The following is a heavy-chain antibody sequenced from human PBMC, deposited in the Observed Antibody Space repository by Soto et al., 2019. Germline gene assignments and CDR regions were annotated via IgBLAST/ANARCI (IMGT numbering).Heavy chain of an antibody. CDR1: GGSIRGRY. CDR2: IDYSEST. CDR3: ERGVPSGRLHYFDY. Sequence: PSETLSLTCSVSGGSIRGRYWSWIRQPPGRGLEWIGNIDYSESTNYNPSLKSRVTISVDTSKNQFSLNLNSVTAADAAVYYCERGVPSGRLHYFDYWGQGTLVTVSS. J-gene: IGHJ4*02. V-gene: IGHV4-59*11. D-gene: IGHD3-10*01.